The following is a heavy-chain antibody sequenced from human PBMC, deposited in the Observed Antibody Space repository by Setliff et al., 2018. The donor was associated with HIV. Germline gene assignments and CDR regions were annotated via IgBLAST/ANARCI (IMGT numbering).Heavy chain of an antibody. V-gene: IGHV1-69*13. D-gene: IGHD5-18*01. CDR2: IIPIFGPT. CDR3: VGLGYSFSYRWWFDP. CDR1: GGTFGSYA. J-gene: IGHJ5*02. Sequence: SVKVSCKGSGGTFGSYAISWVRQAPGQGLEWMGGIIPIFGPTNYAQKFQGRLTITADESTSTAYMELSSLRSEDTAVYYCVGLGYSFSYRWWFDPWGQGTLVTVSS.